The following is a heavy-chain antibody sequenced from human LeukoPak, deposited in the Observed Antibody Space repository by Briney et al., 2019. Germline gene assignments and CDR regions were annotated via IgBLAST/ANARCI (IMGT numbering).Heavy chain of an antibody. Sequence: SVKVSCKAYGGTFSSYAISWVRQAPGQGLEWMGGIIPIFGTANYAQKFQGRVTITADESTSTAYMELSSLRSEDTAVYYCARDRYGGGYDSSGSHDYWGQGTLVTVSS. CDR1: GGTFSSYA. CDR2: IIPIFGTA. D-gene: IGHD3-22*01. J-gene: IGHJ4*02. CDR3: ARDRYGGGYDSSGSHDY. V-gene: IGHV1-69*13.